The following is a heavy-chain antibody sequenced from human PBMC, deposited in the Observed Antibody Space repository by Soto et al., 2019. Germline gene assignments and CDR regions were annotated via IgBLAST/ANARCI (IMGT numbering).Heavy chain of an antibody. CDR2: ISYDGSNK. V-gene: IGHV3-30*18. CDR3: AKGVGGMVAATNYYYYGMDV. Sequence: SLRLSCAASGFTFSSYGMHWVRQAPGKGLEWVAVISYDGSNKYYADSVKGRFTISRDNSKNTLYLQMNSRRAEDTAVYYCAKGVGGMVAATNYYYYGMDVWGQGTTVTVSS. J-gene: IGHJ6*02. D-gene: IGHD2-15*01. CDR1: GFTFSSYG.